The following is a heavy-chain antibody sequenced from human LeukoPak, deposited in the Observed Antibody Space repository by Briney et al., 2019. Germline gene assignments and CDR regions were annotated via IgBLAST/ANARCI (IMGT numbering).Heavy chain of an antibody. J-gene: IGHJ4*02. Sequence: GGSLRLSCAASGFTFSSYWMHWVRQAPGKGLEWVSAISGSGGSTYYADSVKGRFTISRDNSKNTLYLQMNSLRAEDTAVYYCAKSNDFWSGYYRPDYWGQGTLVTVSS. CDR2: ISGSGGST. V-gene: IGHV3-23*01. CDR3: AKSNDFWSGYYRPDY. D-gene: IGHD3-3*01. CDR1: GFTFSSYW.